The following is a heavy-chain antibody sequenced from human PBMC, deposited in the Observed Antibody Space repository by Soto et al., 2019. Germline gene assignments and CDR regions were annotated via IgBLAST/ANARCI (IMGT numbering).Heavy chain of an antibody. CDR2: ISSSSSTI. CDR1: GFTFSSYS. J-gene: IGHJ6*02. CDR3: ARVGGYNWNRYYYYYGMDV. V-gene: IGHV3-48*02. D-gene: IGHD1-20*01. Sequence: EVQLVESGGGLVQPGGSLRLSCAASGFTFSSYSMNWVRQAPGKGLEWVSYISSSSSTIYYADSVKGRFTISRDNAKNSLYLQMNSLRDEDTAVYYCARVGGYNWNRYYYYYGMDVWGQGTTVTVSS.